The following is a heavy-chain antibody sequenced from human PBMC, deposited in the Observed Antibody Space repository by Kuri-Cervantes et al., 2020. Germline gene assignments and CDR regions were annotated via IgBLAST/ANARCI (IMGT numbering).Heavy chain of an antibody. D-gene: IGHD3-10*01. J-gene: IGHJ5*02. CDR2: ISYDGSNK. Sequence: GGSLRLSCAASGFTFDDYAMHWVRQAPGKGLEWVAVISYDGSNKYYADSVKGRFTISRDNSKNTLYPQMNSLRAEDTAVYYCARDGHYYGSGSPFDPWGQGTLVTVSS. CDR1: GFTFDDYA. V-gene: IGHV3-30-3*01. CDR3: ARDGHYYGSGSPFDP.